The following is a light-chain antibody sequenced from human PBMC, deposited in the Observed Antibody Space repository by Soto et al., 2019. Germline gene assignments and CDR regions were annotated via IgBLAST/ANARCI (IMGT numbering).Light chain of an antibody. Sequence: QSVLTRPPSASGTPGQRVIVSCSGSSSNIGKNTVNWYQQPPGTAPKLLIYTNDQRPSGVPDRFSGSKSGTSASLAISGLQSEDEADYYCAAWDDSLNAFYVFGTGTKVTVL. V-gene: IGLV1-44*01. CDR3: AAWDDSLNAFYV. CDR2: TND. J-gene: IGLJ1*01. CDR1: SSNIGKNT.